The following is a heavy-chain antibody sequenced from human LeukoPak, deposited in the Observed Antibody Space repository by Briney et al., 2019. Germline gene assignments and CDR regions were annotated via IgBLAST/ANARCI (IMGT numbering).Heavy chain of an antibody. CDR3: ARERPTGWYFVY. CDR2: IYHSGST. V-gene: IGHV4-31*03. CDR1: GGSISSGVYY. J-gene: IGHJ4*02. D-gene: IGHD6-19*01. Sequence: PSETLSLTCTVSGGSISSGVYYWTWIRLHPGKGLEWIGYIYHSGSTSYNPSLKSRVSISVDTSKNQFSLNLSSATAADTAVYYCARERPTGWYFVYWGQGTLVTVSS.